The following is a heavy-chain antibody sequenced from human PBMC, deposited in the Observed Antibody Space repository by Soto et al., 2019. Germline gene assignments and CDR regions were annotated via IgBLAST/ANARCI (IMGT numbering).Heavy chain of an antibody. V-gene: IGHV4-39*01. CDR3: ARHPLHYDFWSGYYGSSLFDYWFDP. D-gene: IGHD3-3*01. Sequence: QLQLQESGPGLVKPSETLSLTCTVSGGSISSSSYYWGWIRQPPGKGLEWIGSIYYSGSTYYNPSLKSRVTISVDTSKNQFSLKLSSVTAADTAVYYCARHPLHYDFWSGYYGSSLFDYWFDPWGQGTLVTVSS. CDR1: GGSISSSSYY. CDR2: IYYSGST. J-gene: IGHJ5*02.